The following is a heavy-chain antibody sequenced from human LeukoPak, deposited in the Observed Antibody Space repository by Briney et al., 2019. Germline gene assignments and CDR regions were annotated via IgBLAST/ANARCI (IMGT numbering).Heavy chain of an antibody. CDR3: AKENWAYNWKYDSSASGIKY. CDR1: GFTFTSYA. V-gene: IGHV3-23*01. D-gene: IGHD3-22*01. J-gene: IGHJ4*02. CDR2: ISAGGGST. Sequence: GGSLRLSCAGSGFTFTSYAMSWVRQAPGKGLERVSGISAGGGSTYYADSVKGRFTISRDDSKNTLYLQMNSLRAEDTAVYYCAKENWAYNWKYDSSASGIKYWGQGTRVTVSS.